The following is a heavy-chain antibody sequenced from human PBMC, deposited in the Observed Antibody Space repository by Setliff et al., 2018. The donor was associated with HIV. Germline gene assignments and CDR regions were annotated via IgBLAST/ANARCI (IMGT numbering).Heavy chain of an antibody. CDR1: GFSFSSHA. Sequence: PGGSLRLSCAASGFSFSSHAMNWVRQAPGKGLEWVSAISGGGGTTYYADSVKGRFTISRDNSKNTLYLQMNSLRAEDTAVYYCAKEFSLYYYDSSGYSYFDYWGQGTLVTVSS. D-gene: IGHD3-22*01. CDR2: ISGGGGTT. J-gene: IGHJ4*02. CDR3: AKEFSLYYYDSSGYSYFDY. V-gene: IGHV3-23*01.